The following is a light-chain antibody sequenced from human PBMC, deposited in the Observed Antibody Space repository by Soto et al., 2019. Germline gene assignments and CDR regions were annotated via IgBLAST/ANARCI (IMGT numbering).Light chain of an antibody. CDR1: QSVNRRS. CDR2: TIA. CDR3: QQYDNSRT. V-gene: IGKV3-20*01. J-gene: IGKJ1*01. Sequence: IVLTQSPGTLSLSPGERATLSCRASQSVNRRSLAWYQQKPGQAPRLLISTIANRATGIPDRFSGSGSGADFTLTISRLEPEDFAVYYCQQYDNSRTFGQGTKVEIK.